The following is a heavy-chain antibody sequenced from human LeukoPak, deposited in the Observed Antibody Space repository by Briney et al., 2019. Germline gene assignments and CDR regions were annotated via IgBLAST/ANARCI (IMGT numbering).Heavy chain of an antibody. Sequence: ASVKVSFKASGYTFTGYYLYWVRQAPGQGLEWMGWINPNSGDTNYAQKFQGRVTMTRDTSISTAYMELSRLSSDDTAVYYCARTADCSSSSCYGVLDYWGQGTLVTVSS. D-gene: IGHD2-2*01. J-gene: IGHJ4*02. CDR1: GYTFTGYY. V-gene: IGHV1-2*02. CDR2: INPNSGDT. CDR3: ARTADCSSSSCYGVLDY.